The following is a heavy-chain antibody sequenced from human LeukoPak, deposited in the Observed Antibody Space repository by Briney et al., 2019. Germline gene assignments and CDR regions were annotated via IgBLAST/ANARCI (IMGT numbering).Heavy chain of an antibody. CDR2: INPADSNS. CDR3: ARQKRLAVTETFDY. Sequence: KPGESLTISCKVSGYIFTSYWIGWVRQLPGKGLEWMGIINPADSNSRYSPSFEGQVTMSADKAISTAFLQWRSLEASDTAIYYCARQKRLAVTETFDYWGQGTLVTVSS. J-gene: IGHJ4*02. V-gene: IGHV5-51*01. D-gene: IGHD6-19*01. CDR1: GYIFTSYW.